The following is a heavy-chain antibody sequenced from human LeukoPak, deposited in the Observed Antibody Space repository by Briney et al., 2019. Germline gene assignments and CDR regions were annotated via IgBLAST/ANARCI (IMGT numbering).Heavy chain of an antibody. D-gene: IGHD6-6*01. J-gene: IGHJ5*02. CDR3: ARGSALGNWFDP. V-gene: IGHV1-2*02. Sequence: ASVKVSCKASGYTFTGYYMHWVRQAPGQGLEWMGWINPNSGGTNYAQKFQGRVTMTRDTSISTAYMELSSLRSEDTAVYYCARGSALGNWFDPWGQGTLVTVSS. CDR2: INPNSGGT. CDR1: GYTFTGYY.